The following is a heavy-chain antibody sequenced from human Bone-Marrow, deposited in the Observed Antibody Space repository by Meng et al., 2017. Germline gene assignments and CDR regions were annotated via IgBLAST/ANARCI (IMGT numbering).Heavy chain of an antibody. D-gene: IGHD1-26*01. CDR2: IYYSGSN. V-gene: IGHV4-61*01. J-gene: IGHJ4*02. CDR1: GVSFSSGSYY. CDR3: ARESGSYFRVDY. Sequence: SETLSLTCTVSGVSFSSGSYYWSWIRQPPGKGLEWIGYIYYSGSNNYNPSLKSRVTISVDTSKNQFSLKLSSVTAADTAVYYCARESGSYFRVDYWGQGTLVTVSS.